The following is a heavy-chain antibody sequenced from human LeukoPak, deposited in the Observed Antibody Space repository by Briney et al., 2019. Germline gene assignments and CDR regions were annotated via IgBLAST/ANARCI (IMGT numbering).Heavy chain of an antibody. V-gene: IGHV4-34*01. CDR3: ARQSWSGYYFYYFDY. J-gene: IGHJ4*02. D-gene: IGHD3-3*01. CDR2: INHSGST. Sequence: SETLSLTCAVYGGSFSGYYWGWIRQPPGKGLEWIGEINHSGSTNYNPSLKSRVTISVDTSKNQFSLKLSSVTAADTAVYYCARQSWSGYYFYYFDYWGQGTLVTVSS. CDR1: GGSFSGYY.